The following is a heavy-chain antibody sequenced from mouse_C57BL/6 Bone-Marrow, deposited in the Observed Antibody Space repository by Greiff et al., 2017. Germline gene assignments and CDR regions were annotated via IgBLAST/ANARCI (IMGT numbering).Heavy chain of an antibody. CDR1: GYTFTDYE. Sequence: VQLQQSGAELVRPGASVTLSCKASGYTFTDYEMHWVKQTPVHGLEWIGAIDPETGGTAYNQKFKGKAILTADKSSSTAYMELRSLTSEDSAVYYCTRYLLLIPWYFDVWGTGTTVTVSS. V-gene: IGHV1-15*01. J-gene: IGHJ1*03. CDR3: TRYLLLIPWYFDV. D-gene: IGHD1-1*01. CDR2: IDPETGGT.